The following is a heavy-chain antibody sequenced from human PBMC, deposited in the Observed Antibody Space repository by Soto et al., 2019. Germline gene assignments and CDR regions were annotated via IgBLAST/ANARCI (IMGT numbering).Heavy chain of an antibody. CDR2: INPNSGGT. Sequence: GASVKVSCKPSGYTFTGYYMHWVRQAPGQGLEWMGWINPNSGGTNYAQKFQGWVTMTRDTSISTAYMELSRLRSDDTAGYYCAREDSFLSRTARGAFAIWVQGTMVTVSS. J-gene: IGHJ3*02. CDR1: GYTFTGYY. D-gene: IGHD5-18*01. CDR3: AREDSFLSRTARGAFAI. V-gene: IGHV1-2*04.